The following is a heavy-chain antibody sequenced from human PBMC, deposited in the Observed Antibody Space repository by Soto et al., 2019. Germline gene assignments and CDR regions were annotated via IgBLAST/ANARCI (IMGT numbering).Heavy chain of an antibody. CDR3: TRVSGDDFWSGYYYGMDV. CDR1: GGSISSGGYY. CDR2: IYYSGST. V-gene: IGHV4-31*03. J-gene: IGHJ6*02. D-gene: IGHD3-3*01. Sequence: LSLTCTVSGGSISSGGYYWSWIRQHPGKGLEWIGCIYYSGSTYYNPSLKSRVTISVDTSKNQFSLKLSSVTAADTAVYYCTRVSGDDFWSGYYYGMDVWGQGTTVTVSS.